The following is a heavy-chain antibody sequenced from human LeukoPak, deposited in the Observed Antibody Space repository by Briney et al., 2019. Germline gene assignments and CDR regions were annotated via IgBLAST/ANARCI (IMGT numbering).Heavy chain of an antibody. J-gene: IGHJ4*02. V-gene: IGHV3-23*01. CDR1: GFTFSSYA. CDR2: ISGSGGST. CDR3: AKPESVVRGVLNYFDY. Sequence: GGPLRLSCAASGFTFSSYAMSWVRQAPGKGLEWVSAISGSGGSTYYADSVKGRFTISRDNSKNTLYLQMNSLRAEDTAVYYCAKPESVVRGVLNYFDYWGQGTLVTVSS. D-gene: IGHD3-10*01.